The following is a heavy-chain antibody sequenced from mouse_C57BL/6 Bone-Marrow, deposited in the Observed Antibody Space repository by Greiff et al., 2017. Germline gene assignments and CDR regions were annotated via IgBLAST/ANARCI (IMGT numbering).Heavy chain of an antibody. D-gene: IGHD2-2*01. J-gene: IGHJ3*01. CDR1: GYTFTSYW. Sequence: QVQLQQPGAELVKPGASVKMSCKASGYTFTSYWITWVKQRPGQGLEWIGDIYPGRGSTNYNEKFKSKATLTVDTSSSTAYMQLSSLTSEDSAVYYCARNGGYQAWFAYWGQGTLVTVSA. CDR2: IYPGRGST. V-gene: IGHV1-55*01. CDR3: ARNGGYQAWFAY.